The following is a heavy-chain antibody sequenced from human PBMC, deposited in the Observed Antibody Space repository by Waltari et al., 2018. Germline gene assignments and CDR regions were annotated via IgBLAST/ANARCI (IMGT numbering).Heavy chain of an antibody. J-gene: IGHJ3*01. D-gene: IGHD3-22*01. CDR1: GSTFRTYG. CDR3: ARVAAFYDSSTFYDAFDV. V-gene: IGHV1-18*01. Sequence: QVQLVQSGAEVKKPGASLKVSCKASGSTFRTYGITWGRQAPGQGLEWMGWISADNGNTNYAQNFQGRVTMTRDTSTSTVYMDVRSLKSDDTGVYYCARVAAFYDSSTFYDAFDVWGQGTMVSVSS. CDR2: ISADNGNT.